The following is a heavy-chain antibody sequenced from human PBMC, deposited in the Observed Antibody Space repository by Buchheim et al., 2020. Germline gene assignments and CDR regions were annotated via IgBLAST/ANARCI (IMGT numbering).Heavy chain of an antibody. D-gene: IGHD3-10*01. CDR3: VRHCYGSGTSYYFDY. Sequence: QVQLVQSGAEVKKPGASVRVSCKASGYSFPSYGICWVRQAPGQGLEWMGWISPYNGDTNSAQNFQGRVTMTTDTSTRTAYMDLRSLRSDDTAVYYCVRHCYGSGTSYYFDYWGQGTL. V-gene: IGHV1-18*01. CDR1: GYSFPSYG. J-gene: IGHJ4*02. CDR2: ISPYNGDT.